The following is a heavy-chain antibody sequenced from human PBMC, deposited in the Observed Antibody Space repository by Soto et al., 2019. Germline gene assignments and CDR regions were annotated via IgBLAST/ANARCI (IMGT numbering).Heavy chain of an antibody. CDR1: GFTFSSYA. Sequence: QVQLVESGGGVVQPGRSLRLSCAASGFTFSSYAMHWFRQAPGKGLEWVAVISYDGSNKYYADSVKGRFTISRDNSKNTLYLQMNSLRAEDTAAYYCARDFADSSIWGQGTMVTVSS. CDR3: ARDFADSSI. J-gene: IGHJ3*02. D-gene: IGHD2-21*01. V-gene: IGHV3-30-3*01. CDR2: ISYDGSNK.